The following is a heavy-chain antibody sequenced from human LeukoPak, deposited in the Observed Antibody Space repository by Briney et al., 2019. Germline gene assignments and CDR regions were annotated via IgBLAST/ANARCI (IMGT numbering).Heavy chain of an antibody. CDR1: GFTVSTHY. CDR2: IYSDGST. D-gene: IGHD5-24*01. J-gene: IGHJ4*02. V-gene: IGHV3-53*01. CDR3: VRGGDGYNLDY. Sequence: PGGSLRLSCAVSGFTVSTHYMSWVRQAPGKGLEWVSAIYSDGSTYYTDSVKGRFTLSRDNPKNTLFLQMNSLRAEDTVVYYCVRGGDGYNLDYWGQGTLVTVSS.